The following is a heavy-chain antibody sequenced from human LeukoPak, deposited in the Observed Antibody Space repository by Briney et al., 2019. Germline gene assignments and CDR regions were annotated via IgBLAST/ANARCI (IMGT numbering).Heavy chain of an antibody. CDR2: ISAYNGNT. V-gene: IGHV1-18*01. CDR3: ARDTTIVGAFDY. J-gene: IGHJ4*02. CDR1: GYTFTSYD. Sequence: SVKVSCKASGYTFTSYDINWVRQAPGQGLEWMGWISAYNGNTNYAQKLQGRVTMTTDTSTSTAYMELRSLRSDDTAVYYCARDTTIVGAFDYWGQGTLVTVSS. D-gene: IGHD1-26*01.